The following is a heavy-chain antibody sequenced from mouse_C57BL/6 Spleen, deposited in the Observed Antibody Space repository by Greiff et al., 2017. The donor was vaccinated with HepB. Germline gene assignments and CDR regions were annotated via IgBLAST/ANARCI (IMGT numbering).Heavy chain of an antibody. D-gene: IGHD2-4*01. CDR1: GYTFPSYW. CDR3: ARGGFYDYDEGFAY. Sequence: QVQLQQPGAELVKPGASVKMSCKASGYTFPSYWITWVKQRPGQGLEWIGDIYPGSGSTNYNEKVKSKATLTVDTSSSTAYMQLSSLTSEDSAVYYSARGGFYDYDEGFAYWGQGTLVTVSA. V-gene: IGHV1-55*01. CDR2: IYPGSGST. J-gene: IGHJ3*01.